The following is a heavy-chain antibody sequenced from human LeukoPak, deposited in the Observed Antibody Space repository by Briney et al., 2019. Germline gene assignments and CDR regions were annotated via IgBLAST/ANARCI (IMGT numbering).Heavy chain of an antibody. Sequence: AGGSLRLSCAASGFTFISYTLHWVRQAPGKGLEWVAVISYDGSNEFYADSVKGRFTISRDNSKNTLYLQMNSLRLEDTAVYYCARARQFPTVEVVVPEAFDIWGQGTMVTVSS. CDR1: GFTFISYT. CDR2: ISYDGSNE. J-gene: IGHJ3*02. CDR3: ARARQFPTVEVVVPEAFDI. V-gene: IGHV3-30-3*01. D-gene: IGHD2-2*01.